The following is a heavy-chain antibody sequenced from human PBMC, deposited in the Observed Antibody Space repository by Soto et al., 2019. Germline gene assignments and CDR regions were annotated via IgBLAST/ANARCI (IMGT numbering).Heavy chain of an antibody. V-gene: IGHV1-69*02. CDR2: IIPILGIA. CDR3: ANGVVVPAASGSFDY. Sequence: QVQLVQSGAEVKKPGSSVKVSCKASGGTFSSYTISWVRQAPGQGLEWMGRIIPILGIANYAQKFQGRVTITADKSTSTAYMELSSLRSEDTAVYYCANGVVVPAASGSFDYWGQGTLVTVSS. J-gene: IGHJ4*02. CDR1: GGTFSSYT. D-gene: IGHD2-2*01.